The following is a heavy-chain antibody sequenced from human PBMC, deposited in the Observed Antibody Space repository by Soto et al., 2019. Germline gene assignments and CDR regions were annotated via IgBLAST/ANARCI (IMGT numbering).Heavy chain of an antibody. V-gene: IGHV3-30*18. Sequence: GGSLRLSCAASGFTFSSYGMHWVRQAPGKGLEWVAVISYDGSNKYYADSVKGRFTISRDNSKNTLYLQMNSLRAEDTAVYYCAKDHGTVVGYYDSSGYYHYYYGMDVWGQGTTVTVSS. J-gene: IGHJ6*02. D-gene: IGHD3-22*01. CDR1: GFTFSSYG. CDR3: AKDHGTVVGYYDSSGYYHYYYGMDV. CDR2: ISYDGSNK.